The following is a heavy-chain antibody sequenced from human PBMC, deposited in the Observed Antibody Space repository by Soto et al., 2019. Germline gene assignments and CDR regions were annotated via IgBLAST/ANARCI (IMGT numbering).Heavy chain of an antibody. D-gene: IGHD6-25*01. CDR2: ISSSSSYI. J-gene: IGHJ4*02. CDR1: GFTFSSYS. Sequence: EVQLVESGGGLVKPGGSLRLSCAASGFTFSSYSMNWVRQAPGKGLXXXSSISSSSSYIYYADSVKGRFTISRDNAKNSLYLQMNSLRAEDTAVYYCARGPTGYSSESFDYWGQGTLVTVSS. CDR3: ARGPTGYSSESFDY. V-gene: IGHV3-21*01.